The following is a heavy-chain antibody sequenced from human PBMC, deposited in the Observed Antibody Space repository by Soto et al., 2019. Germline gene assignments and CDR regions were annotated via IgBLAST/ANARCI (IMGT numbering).Heavy chain of an antibody. V-gene: IGHV1-18*01. CDR3: ARDSLSGSGWSCDY. Sequence: QVQLVQSGAEVKKPGASVKVSCKVSGYTFNSYAIIWVRQAPGQGLEWMGWISGYNGNTRHAQNHQGRATMTTDPSTSTAYLELRSLRSDDPAVYYCARDSLSGSGWSCDYWGQGTLVTVSS. D-gene: IGHD6-19*01. CDR2: ISGYNGNT. J-gene: IGHJ4*02. CDR1: GYTFNSYA.